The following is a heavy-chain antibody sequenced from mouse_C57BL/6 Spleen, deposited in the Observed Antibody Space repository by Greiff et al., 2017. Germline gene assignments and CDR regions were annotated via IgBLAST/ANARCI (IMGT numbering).Heavy chain of an antibody. V-gene: IGHV5-17*01. CDR2: ISSGSSTI. J-gene: IGHJ4*01. CDR1: GFTFSDYG. D-gene: IGHD1-1*01. Sequence: EVQLQESGGGLVKPGGSLKLSCAASGFTFSDYGMHWVRQAPEKGLEWVAYISSGSSTIYYADTVKGRFPISRDTATNTLYLQMTSLRSEDTAMYYCARGGYYYGSSYRYYAMDYWGQGTSVTVSS. CDR3: ARGGYYYGSSYRYYAMDY.